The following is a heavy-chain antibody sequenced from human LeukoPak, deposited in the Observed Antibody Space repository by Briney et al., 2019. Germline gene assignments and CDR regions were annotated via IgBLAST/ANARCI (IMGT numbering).Heavy chain of an antibody. V-gene: IGHV5-51*01. CDR3: ARRYNWNGFDY. CDR1: GYSFTSYW. CDR2: IYPGDSDT. Sequence: GESLKISCKGSGYSFTSYWIGWVRPMPGKGVEWMGIIYPGDSDTRYSPSFQGQVTISADKSISTAYLQWSSLKASDTAMYYCARRYNWNGFDYWGQGTLVTVSS. J-gene: IGHJ4*02. D-gene: IGHD1-1*01.